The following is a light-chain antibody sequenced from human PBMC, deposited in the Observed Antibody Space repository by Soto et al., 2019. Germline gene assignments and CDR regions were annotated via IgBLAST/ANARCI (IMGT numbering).Light chain of an antibody. V-gene: IGKV3-11*01. Sequence: EIVLTQSPATLSLSLGETANLSCRASQSVGSYLAWYQQKPGQAPRLLIYDASTRATGIPARFSGSGSGTVFTFTFSSLELEDFVVFYCQQRTNSPPVTFGGGTKVDIK. CDR1: QSVGSY. J-gene: IGKJ4*01. CDR2: DAS. CDR3: QQRTNSPPVT.